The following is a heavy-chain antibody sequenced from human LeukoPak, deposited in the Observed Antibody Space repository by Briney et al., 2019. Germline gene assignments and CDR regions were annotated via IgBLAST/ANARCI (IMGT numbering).Heavy chain of an antibody. CDR2: IKNDGTVK. Sequence: XGSLRLSCAASGFTFRYHWMTWVRQAPGKGLEWVANIKNDGTVKNYVDSVRGRFTISRDNAKNSLYLQMNSLRAEDTGVYYCAKDSYSKGDYWGQGVLVTVSS. V-gene: IGHV3-7*01. J-gene: IGHJ4*02. CDR1: GFTFRYHW. CDR3: AKDSYSKGDY. D-gene: IGHD5-18*01.